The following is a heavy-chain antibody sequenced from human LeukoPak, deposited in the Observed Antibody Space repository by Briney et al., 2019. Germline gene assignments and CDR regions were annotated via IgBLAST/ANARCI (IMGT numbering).Heavy chain of an antibody. Sequence: PGGSLRLTCAASGFTFSSYSMNWVRQAPGKGLEWVSSISSSSSYIYYTDSVKGRFTISRDNAKNSLYLQMNSLRAEDTAVYYCARDFGYCSGGSCHYFDYWGQGTLVTVSS. CDR1: GFTFSSYS. J-gene: IGHJ4*02. CDR2: ISSSSSYI. D-gene: IGHD2-15*01. CDR3: ARDFGYCSGGSCHYFDY. V-gene: IGHV3-21*01.